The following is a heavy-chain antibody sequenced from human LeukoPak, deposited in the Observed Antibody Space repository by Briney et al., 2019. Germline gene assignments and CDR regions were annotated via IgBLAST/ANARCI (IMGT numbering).Heavy chain of an antibody. D-gene: IGHD1-26*01. CDR3: ARHLREPSYGMDV. CDR1: GYSFTSYW. Sequence: GESLKISCKGSGYSFTSYWIGWVRQMPGKGLEWMGIIYPGDSDTRYSPSSQGQVTISADKSISTAYLQWSSLKASDTAMYYCARHLREPSYGMDVWGQGTTVTVSS. V-gene: IGHV5-51*01. CDR2: IYPGDSDT. J-gene: IGHJ6*02.